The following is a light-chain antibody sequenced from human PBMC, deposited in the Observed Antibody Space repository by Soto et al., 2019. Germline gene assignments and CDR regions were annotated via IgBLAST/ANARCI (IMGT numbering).Light chain of an antibody. Sequence: DIQMTQSASTLSASLGDRVTITWRASQSISSWLAWYQQKKGKAPKLLIYDASSLESGVPSRFSGSGYGTEFNLTISSLQTDDFATYYCQQYNSYSPTFGQGTKVDIK. J-gene: IGKJ1*01. CDR3: QQYNSYSPT. CDR2: DAS. CDR1: QSISSW. V-gene: IGKV1-5*01.